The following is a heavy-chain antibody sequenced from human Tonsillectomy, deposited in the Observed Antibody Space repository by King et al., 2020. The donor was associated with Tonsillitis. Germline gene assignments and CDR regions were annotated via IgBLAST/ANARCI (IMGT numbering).Heavy chain of an antibody. V-gene: IGHV3-30-3*01. CDR2: ISYDGSNK. D-gene: IGHD3-22*01. Sequence: VQLVESGGVGVQPGRSLRLSCAASGFTFSNSAMHWVRQAPGKGLEWVAVISYDGSNKYHADAVKGRLTISRDNSKHTLYVQMNSLRAEDTAVYYCARGRLGVFMYGSYYHVLDVWGQGPTLTVSS. J-gene: IGHJ6*02. CDR3: ARGRLGVFMYGSYYHVLDV. CDR1: GFTFSNSA.